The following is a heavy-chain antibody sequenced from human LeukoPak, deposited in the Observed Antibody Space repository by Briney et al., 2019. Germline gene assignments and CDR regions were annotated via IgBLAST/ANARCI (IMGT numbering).Heavy chain of an antibody. Sequence: GGSLRLSCAASEFTFSNYWMHWVRQAPGKGLVWVSRINSDGSSTNYADSVKGRFTISRDNAKNTLYLQMNSLRAEDTAVYYCARESGKFDYWGQGTLVAVSS. V-gene: IGHV3-74*01. CDR3: ARESGKFDY. CDR2: INSDGSST. J-gene: IGHJ4*02. CDR1: EFTFSNYW.